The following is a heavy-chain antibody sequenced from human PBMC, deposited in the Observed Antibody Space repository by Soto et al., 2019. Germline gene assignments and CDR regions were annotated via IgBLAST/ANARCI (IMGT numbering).Heavy chain of an antibody. Sequence: GESLKIFCKGSGYSFTSYWISWVRQMPGKGLEWMGRIDPSDSYTNYSPSFQGHVTISADKSISTAYLQWSSLKASDTAMYYCARRDSSGRYYYYGMDVWGQGTTVTAP. D-gene: IGHD3-22*01. V-gene: IGHV5-10-1*01. CDR2: IDPSDSYT. J-gene: IGHJ6*02. CDR1: GYSFTSYW. CDR3: ARRDSSGRYYYYGMDV.